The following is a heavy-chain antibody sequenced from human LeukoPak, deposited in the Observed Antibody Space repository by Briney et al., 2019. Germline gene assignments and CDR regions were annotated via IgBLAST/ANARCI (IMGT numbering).Heavy chain of an antibody. D-gene: IGHD3-9*01. V-gene: IGHV3-23*01. CDR2: IGGGGGST. CDR3: ARDFDWAFDI. CDR1: GFTFSSYA. Sequence: GGSLRLSCAASGFTFSSYAMTWVRQAPGKGLDWISAIGGGGGSTYYADSVEGRFTISRDNSKSTLFLQMNSLRAEDTAVYYCARDFDWAFDIWGQGTMVAVSS. J-gene: IGHJ3*02.